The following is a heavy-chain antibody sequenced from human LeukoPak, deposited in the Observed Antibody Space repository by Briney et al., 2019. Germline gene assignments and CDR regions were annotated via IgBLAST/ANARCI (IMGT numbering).Heavy chain of an antibody. Sequence: ASVKVSCKASGYTFTSYDINWVRQATGQGLEWMGWMNPNSGNTGYAQKFQGRVTMTRNTSISTAYMELSSLRSEDTAVYYCARPLKLRYFDSYGMDVWGQGTTVTVSS. CDR3: ARPLKLRYFDSYGMDV. CDR2: MNPNSGNT. J-gene: IGHJ6*02. D-gene: IGHD3-9*01. CDR1: GYTFTSYD. V-gene: IGHV1-8*01.